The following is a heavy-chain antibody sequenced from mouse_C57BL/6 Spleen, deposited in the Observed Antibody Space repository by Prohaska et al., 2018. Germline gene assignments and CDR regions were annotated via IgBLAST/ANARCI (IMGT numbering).Heavy chain of an antibody. J-gene: IGHJ3*01. D-gene: IGHD1-1*01. Sequence: QSHGKSLEWIGDINPNNGGTSYNQKFKGKATLTVDKSSSTAYMELSSLTSEDSAVYFCARRNGSSAWFAYWGQGTLVTVSA. CDR3: ARRNGSSAWFAY. CDR2: INPNNGGT. V-gene: IGHV1-26*01.